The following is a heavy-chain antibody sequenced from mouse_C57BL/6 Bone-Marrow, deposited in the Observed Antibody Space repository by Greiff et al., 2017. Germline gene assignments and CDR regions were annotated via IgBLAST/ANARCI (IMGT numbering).Heavy chain of an antibody. V-gene: IGHV1-81*01. D-gene: IGHD2-10*01. CDR2: IYPRSGNT. Sequence: VQLQQSGAELARPGASVKLSCKASGYTFTSYGISWVKQRTGQGLEWIGDIYPRSGNTYYNEKFKGKATLTADKSSSTAYMELRSLTSEDSAVYFCALLFYYAMDYWGQGTSVTVSS. J-gene: IGHJ4*01. CDR1: GYTFTSYG. CDR3: ALLFYYAMDY.